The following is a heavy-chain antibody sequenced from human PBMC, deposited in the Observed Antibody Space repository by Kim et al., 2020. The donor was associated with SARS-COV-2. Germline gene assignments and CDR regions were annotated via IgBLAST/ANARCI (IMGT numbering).Heavy chain of an antibody. V-gene: IGHV1-69*13. J-gene: IGHJ1*01. CDR1: GGTFSSYA. CDR2: IIPIFGTA. Sequence: SVKVSCKASGGTFSSYAISWVRQAHGQGLEWMGGIIPIFGTANYAQKFQGRVTITADESTSTAYMELSSLRSEDTAVYYCARSGLIAVAGTVGSEYFQHWGQGTLVTVSS. D-gene: IGHD6-19*01. CDR3: ARSGLIAVAGTVGSEYFQH.